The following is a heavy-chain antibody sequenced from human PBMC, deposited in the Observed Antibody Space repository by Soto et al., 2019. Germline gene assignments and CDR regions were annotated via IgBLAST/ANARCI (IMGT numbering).Heavy chain of an antibody. D-gene: IGHD6-13*01. J-gene: IGHJ4*02. CDR2: IIPIHGIA. CDR3: ARDLQQLVGFGY. Sequence: SVKVSCKASGGTFSSYTISWVRQAPGQGLEWMGRIIPIHGIANYAQKFQGRVTITADKSASTAYMELSSLRSEDTAVYYCARDLQQLVGFGYWGQGTLVTVSS. V-gene: IGHV1-69*04. CDR1: GGTFSSYT.